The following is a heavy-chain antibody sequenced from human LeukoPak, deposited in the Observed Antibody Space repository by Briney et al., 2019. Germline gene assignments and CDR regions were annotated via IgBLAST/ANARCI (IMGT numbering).Heavy chain of an antibody. CDR1: GYTFTGYY. D-gene: IGHD5-24*01. Sequence: ASVKVSCKASGYTFTGYYMHWVRQAPGQGLEWMGWINPNSGGTNYAQKFQGRVTMTRDTSISTAYMELSRLRSEDTAVYYCARSRDGYKPGGYLEYFDYWGQGTLVTVSS. CDR2: INPNSGGT. V-gene: IGHV1-2*02. CDR3: ARSRDGYKPGGYLEYFDY. J-gene: IGHJ4*02.